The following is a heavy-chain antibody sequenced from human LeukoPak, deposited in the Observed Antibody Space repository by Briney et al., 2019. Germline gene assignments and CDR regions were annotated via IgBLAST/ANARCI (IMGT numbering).Heavy chain of an antibody. CDR3: ARGGWTTGMDY. V-gene: IGHV1-18*01. Sequence: GASVKVSCKTSGHSFTSHGISWVRQAPGQGLEWMGWISGYNGNTNYAQKFQGRVTMTTDASTRTAHMEVRGLRSDDTAVYYCARGGWTTGMDYWGQGTLVTVSS. CDR1: GHSFTSHG. D-gene: IGHD1-14*01. CDR2: ISGYNGNT. J-gene: IGHJ4*02.